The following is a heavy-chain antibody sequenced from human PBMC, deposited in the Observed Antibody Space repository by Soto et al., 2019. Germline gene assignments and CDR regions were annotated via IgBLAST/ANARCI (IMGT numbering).Heavy chain of an antibody. CDR2: IYYSGST. CDR3: ARRGYCSSTSCYTVFWGWFDP. Sequence: SETLSLTCTVSGGSISSSSYYWGWIRQPPGKGLEWIGSIYYSGSTYYNPSLKSRVTISVDTSKNRFSLKLSSVTAADTAVYYCARRGYCSSTSCYTVFWGWFDPWGQGTLVTVSS. D-gene: IGHD2-2*02. V-gene: IGHV4-39*01. J-gene: IGHJ5*02. CDR1: GGSISSSSYY.